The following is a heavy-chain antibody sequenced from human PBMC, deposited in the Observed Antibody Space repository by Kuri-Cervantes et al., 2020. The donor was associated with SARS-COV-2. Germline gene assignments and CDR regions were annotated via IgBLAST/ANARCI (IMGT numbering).Heavy chain of an antibody. Sequence: SVKVSCKASGGTFSSYAISWVRQAPGQGLEWMGRIIPIFGIANYAQKFQGRVTITADKSTSTAYMELSSLGSEDTAVYYCARDAAADNLSDYWGQGTLVTVSS. CDR2: IIPIFGIA. CDR3: ARDAAADNLSDY. CDR1: GGTFSSYA. D-gene: IGHD6-13*01. J-gene: IGHJ4*02. V-gene: IGHV1-69*04.